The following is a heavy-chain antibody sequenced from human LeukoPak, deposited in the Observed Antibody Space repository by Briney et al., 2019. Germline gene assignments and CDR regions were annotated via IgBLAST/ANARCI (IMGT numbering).Heavy chain of an antibody. Sequence: GGSLRLSCAASGFTFSSYEMNWVRQAPGKGREWVSYISSSGSTIYYADSVKGRFTISRDNARNSLYLQMNSLRAEDTAVYYCARGLSVVVAADYGMDVWGKGTTVTVSS. CDR2: ISSSGSTI. D-gene: IGHD2-15*01. CDR3: ARGLSVVVAADYGMDV. V-gene: IGHV3-48*03. J-gene: IGHJ6*04. CDR1: GFTFSSYE.